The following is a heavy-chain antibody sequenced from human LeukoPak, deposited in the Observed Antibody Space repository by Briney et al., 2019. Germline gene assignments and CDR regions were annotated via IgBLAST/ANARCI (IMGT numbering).Heavy chain of an antibody. V-gene: IGHV3-21*01. CDR2: ISSSSSYI. J-gene: IGHJ4*02. CDR3: ARTEEDFWSGYYSAD. D-gene: IGHD3-3*01. CDR1: GFTFSSYS. Sequence: GGSLRLSCAASGFTFSSYSMNWVRQAPGKGLEWVSSISSSSSYIYYADSVKGRFTISRDNAKNSLYLQMNSLRAEDTAVHYCARTEEDFWSGYYSADWGQGTLVTVSS.